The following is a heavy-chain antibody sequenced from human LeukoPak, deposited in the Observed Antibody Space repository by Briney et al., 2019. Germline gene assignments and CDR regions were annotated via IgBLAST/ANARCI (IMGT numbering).Heavy chain of an antibody. Sequence: SETLSLTCTVSGYSISSGYYWGWIRQPPGKGLEWIGSIYHSGSTYYNPSLKSRVTISVDASKNQFSLKLSSVTAADTAVYYCARQYSDILTGYHRGELYWYFDLWGRGTLVTVSS. D-gene: IGHD3-9*01. J-gene: IGHJ2*01. V-gene: IGHV4-38-2*02. CDR2: IYHSGST. CDR1: GYSISSGYY. CDR3: ARQYSDILTGYHRGELYWYFDL.